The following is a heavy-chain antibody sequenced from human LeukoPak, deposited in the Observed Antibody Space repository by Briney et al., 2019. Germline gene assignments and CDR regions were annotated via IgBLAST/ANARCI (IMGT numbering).Heavy chain of an antibody. CDR1: GYTFTSYG. D-gene: IGHD3-22*01. Sequence: ASVKVSCKASGYTFTSYGISWVRQAPGQGLEWMGWISAYNGNTNYAQKLQGRVTMTTDTSTSTAYMELRSLRSDDTAVYYCARDRVDYYDSSGYYWYNWFDPWGQGTLVTVSS. J-gene: IGHJ5*02. CDR2: ISAYNGNT. CDR3: ARDRVDYYDSSGYYWYNWFDP. V-gene: IGHV1-18*01.